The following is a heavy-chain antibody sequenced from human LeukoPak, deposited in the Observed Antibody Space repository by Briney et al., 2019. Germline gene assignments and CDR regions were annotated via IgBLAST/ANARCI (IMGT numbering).Heavy chain of an antibody. V-gene: IGHV3-23*01. CDR3: ARVRITLVRGVIVLDY. CDR2: ISGSGGST. D-gene: IGHD3-10*01. J-gene: IGHJ4*02. CDR1: GFTFRIYA. Sequence: PGGSLRLSCAGSGFTFRIYAMSWVRQAPGKGLEWVSAISGSGGSTYYADSVKGRFTISRDNTENSVFLQMNSLRAEDTAVYYCARVRITLVRGVIVLDYWGQGTLVTVSS.